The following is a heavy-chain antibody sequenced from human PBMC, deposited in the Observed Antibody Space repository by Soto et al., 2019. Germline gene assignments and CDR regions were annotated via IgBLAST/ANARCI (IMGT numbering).Heavy chain of an antibody. Sequence: ALVNVSCKASGYTFTGYYSHWVRQAPGQGLEGMGWINPNSGGTNYAQKFQGRVTMTRDTSISTAYMEMSSLRSEDTAVYVCAIVSDCFNTIGYFSEYFQHWGQGTPVTVSS. CDR2: INPNSGGT. CDR3: AIVSDCFNTIGYFSEYFQH. CDR1: GYTFTGYY. V-gene: IGHV1-2*02. J-gene: IGHJ1*01. D-gene: IGHD2-21*01.